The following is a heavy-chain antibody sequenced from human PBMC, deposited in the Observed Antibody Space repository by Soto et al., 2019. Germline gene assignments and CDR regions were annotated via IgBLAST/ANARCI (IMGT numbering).Heavy chain of an antibody. J-gene: IGHJ5*02. Sequence: QAQLVQSGAEVKKPGASVKVSCKASGYRFTGYYTHWVRQAPGQGLEWMGWINPNSGATDYAHKFQGRVTMTRDTSIRNAYRELSSLTSDDTAVYYCGRVGAGDGGWCDPGGQGTLVTVSS. CDR2: INPNSGAT. D-gene: IGHD3-16*01. V-gene: IGHV1-2*02. CDR3: GRVGAGDGGWCDP. CDR1: GYRFTGYY.